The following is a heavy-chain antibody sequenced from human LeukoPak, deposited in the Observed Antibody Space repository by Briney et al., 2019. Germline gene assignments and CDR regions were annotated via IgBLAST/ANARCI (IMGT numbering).Heavy chain of an antibody. D-gene: IGHD3-10*01. CDR1: GFTFGDYA. V-gene: IGHV3-49*04. CDR2: IRSKGYGGTT. J-gene: IGHJ4*02. Sequence: GGSLRLSCTASGFTFGDYAMSWVRQAPGKGLEWVGFIRSKGYGGTTEYAASVKGRFTISRDDSKSIAYLQMNSLRAEDTAVYYCAKGKGYGSGSSFPPPFDYWGQGTLVTVSS. CDR3: AKGKGYGSGSSFPPPFDY.